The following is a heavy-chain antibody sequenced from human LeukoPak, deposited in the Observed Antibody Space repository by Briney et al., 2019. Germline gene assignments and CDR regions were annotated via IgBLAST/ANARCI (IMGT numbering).Heavy chain of an antibody. D-gene: IGHD3/OR15-3a*01. J-gene: IGHJ4*02. CDR1: GVSISSSNSY. CDR3: ARQTGSGLFILP. Sequence: ASETLSFTCTVSGVSISSSNSYWGWIRQPPGKGLEWIGSIYYSGNTYYNASLKSQVSISIDTSKNQFSLRLTSVTAADTAVYYCARQTGSGLFILPGGKGTLVTVSS. V-gene: IGHV4-39*01. CDR2: IYYSGNT.